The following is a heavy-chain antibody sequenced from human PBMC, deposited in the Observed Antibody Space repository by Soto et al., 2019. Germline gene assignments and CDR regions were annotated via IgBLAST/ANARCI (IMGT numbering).Heavy chain of an antibody. J-gene: IGHJ6*02. D-gene: IGHD2-21*02. V-gene: IGHV1-2*02. CDR2: INPNSGGT. CDR3: ARDLACGGDCYKYYYYGMDV. Sequence: ASVKVSCKASGYTFTVYYMHGVLQSPLQWLDWMGWINPNSGGTNYAQKFQGRVTMTRDTSISTAYMELSRLRSDDTAVYYCARDLACGGDCYKYYYYGMDVWGQGTTVTVSS. CDR1: GYTFTVYY.